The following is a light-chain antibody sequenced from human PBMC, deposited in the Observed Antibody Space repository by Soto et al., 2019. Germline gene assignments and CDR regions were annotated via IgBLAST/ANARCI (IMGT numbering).Light chain of an antibody. CDR2: DAS. Sequence: EIVMTQSPATLSVSPGERATLSCRASQSVSSYLAWYQQKPGQAPRLLIYDASTRATGIPARFSGSGSGTEFPLPISSLQSEDFAVYCCQHYNDWPPKQYTFGQGTKLEIK. CDR3: QHYNDWPPKQYT. CDR1: QSVSSY. V-gene: IGKV3-15*01. J-gene: IGKJ2*01.